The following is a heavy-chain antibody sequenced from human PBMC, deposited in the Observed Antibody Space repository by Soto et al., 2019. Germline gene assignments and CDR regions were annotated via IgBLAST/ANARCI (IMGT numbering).Heavy chain of an antibody. D-gene: IGHD3-9*01. Sequence: QVQLQQWGAGLLKPSETLSLTCAVYGGSFSGYYWSWIRQPPGKGLEWIGEINHSGSTNYNPSLSSRVTISVKPPKTHFSLKLSSVTAADTAVYYCARELLRSFDWQYNWFDPWGQGTLVTVSS. CDR1: GGSFSGYY. J-gene: IGHJ5*02. CDR2: INHSGST. CDR3: ARELLRSFDWQYNWFDP. V-gene: IGHV4-34*01.